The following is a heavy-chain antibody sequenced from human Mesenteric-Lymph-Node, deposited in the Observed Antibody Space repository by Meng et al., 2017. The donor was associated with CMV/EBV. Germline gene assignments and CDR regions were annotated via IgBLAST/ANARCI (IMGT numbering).Heavy chain of an antibody. CDR3: ARGARGSGLDY. D-gene: IGHD3-16*01. CDR1: GFTFSTYW. J-gene: IGHJ4*02. V-gene: IGHV3-74*01. Sequence: GESLKISCAASGFTFSTYWMHWVRQAPGKGLVWVSRINGDGIRTRYADSVKGRFTISRDNAKNTLYLQMNSLRAEDTAVYYCARGARGSGLDYWGQGTLVTVSS. CDR2: INGDGIRT.